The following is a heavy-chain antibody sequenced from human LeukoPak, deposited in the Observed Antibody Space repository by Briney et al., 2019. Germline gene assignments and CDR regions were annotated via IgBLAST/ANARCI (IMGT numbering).Heavy chain of an antibody. CDR2: INHSGST. CDR3: ARSARPSRYYYMDV. Sequence: PSETLSLTCAVYGGSFSGYYWSWIRQPPGKGLEWIGEINHSGSTNYNPSLKSRVTIPVDTSKNQFSLKLSSVTAADTAVYYCARSARPSRYYYMDVWGKGTTVTVSS. CDR1: GGSFSGYY. D-gene: IGHD6-6*01. J-gene: IGHJ6*03. V-gene: IGHV4-34*01.